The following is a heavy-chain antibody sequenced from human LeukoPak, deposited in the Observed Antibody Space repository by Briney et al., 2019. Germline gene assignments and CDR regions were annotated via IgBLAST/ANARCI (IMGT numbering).Heavy chain of an antibody. V-gene: IGHV4-59*01. Sequence: SETLSLTCTVSGGSISSYYWSWIRQPPGKGLEWIGYIYYSGSTNYNPSLKSRVTISVDTSQNQFSLKLSSVTAADTAVYYCARDGSSYGYLYYMDVWGKGTTVTVSS. CDR2: IYYSGST. CDR1: GGSISSYY. CDR3: ARDGSSYGYLYYMDV. D-gene: IGHD5-18*01. J-gene: IGHJ6*03.